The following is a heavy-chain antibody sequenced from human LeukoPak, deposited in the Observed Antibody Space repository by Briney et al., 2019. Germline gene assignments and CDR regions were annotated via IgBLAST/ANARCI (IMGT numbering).Heavy chain of an antibody. D-gene: IGHD3-22*01. V-gene: IGHV1-8*01. CDR1: GYTFTSYD. CDR2: MNPNSGNT. Sequence: PGASVKVSCKASGYTFTSYDINWVRQATGQGLEWMGWMNPNSGNTGYAQKFQGRVTMTRNTSISTAYMELSSLRSEDTAAYYCAKGSYYDSSGSFYFDYWGQGTLVTVSS. J-gene: IGHJ4*02. CDR3: AKGSYYDSSGSFYFDY.